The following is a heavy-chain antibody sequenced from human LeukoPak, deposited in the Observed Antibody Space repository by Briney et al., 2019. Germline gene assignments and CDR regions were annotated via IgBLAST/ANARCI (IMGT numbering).Heavy chain of an antibody. CDR3: ARDQAYFDY. V-gene: IGHV3-30*03. Sequence: PGGSLRLSCAASAFTFSRYGIHWVRQAPGKGLEWVAVISFDGSNKYYADSVKGRFTISRDNSKNTLYLQMNSLRAEDTAVYYCARDQAYFDYWGQGTLVTVSS. J-gene: IGHJ4*02. CDR2: ISFDGSNK. CDR1: AFTFSRYG.